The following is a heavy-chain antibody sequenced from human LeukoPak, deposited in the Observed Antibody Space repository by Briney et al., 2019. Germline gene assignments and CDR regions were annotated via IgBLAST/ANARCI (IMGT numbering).Heavy chain of an antibody. V-gene: IGHV4-4*07. CDR1: GGSISSYY. D-gene: IGHD3-10*01. J-gene: IGHJ6*03. CDR2: IYTSGST. CDR3: ARAARTGNYYYYMDV. Sequence: SETLSLTCTVSGGSISSYYWSWIRQPAGRGLEWIGRIYTSGSTNYNPSLKSRVTMSVDTSKNQFSLKLSSVTAADTAVYYCARAARTGNYYYYMDVWGKGTTVTISS.